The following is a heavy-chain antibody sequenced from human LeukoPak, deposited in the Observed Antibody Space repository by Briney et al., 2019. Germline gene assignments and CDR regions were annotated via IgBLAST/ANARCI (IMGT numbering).Heavy chain of an antibody. J-gene: IGHJ4*02. CDR3: ARDIGL. CDR1: GGSISNYY. Sequence: PSETLSLTCTVSGGSISNYYWGWIRQPPGEGLEWIGSIYYSGSTYYNSSLQSRVTISVHMSNNQFALKLSSVTAADTAVYYCARDIGLWGQGTLVTVSS. CDR2: IYYSGST. V-gene: IGHV4-39*06. D-gene: IGHD3-10*01.